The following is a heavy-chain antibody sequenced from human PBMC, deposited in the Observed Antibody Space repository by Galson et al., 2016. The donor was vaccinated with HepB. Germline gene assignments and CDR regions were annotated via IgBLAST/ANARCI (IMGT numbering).Heavy chain of an antibody. CDR2: IYHSGTT. D-gene: IGHD1-26*01. Sequence: LSLTCAVSGGSISSSNWWTWVRQPLGKGLEWIGEIYHSGTTHYSPSLESRVTISVDKSKNQFSLKLNSVTAADTAVYYCARNSGGSYLGWFDPWGQGTLVTVAS. J-gene: IGHJ5*02. CDR1: GGSISSSNW. V-gene: IGHV4-4*02. CDR3: ARNSGGSYLGWFDP.